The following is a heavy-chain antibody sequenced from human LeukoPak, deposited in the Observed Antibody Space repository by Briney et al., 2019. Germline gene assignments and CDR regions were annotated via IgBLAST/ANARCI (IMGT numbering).Heavy chain of an antibody. Sequence: SETLSLTCTVSGGSISSYYWSWIRQPPGKGLEWIGYIYYSGSTNYNPSLKSRVTISVDTSKNQFSLKLSSVTAAGTAVYYCARQRFGMDVWGKGTTVTVSS. CDR1: GGSISSYY. V-gene: IGHV4-59*08. J-gene: IGHJ6*04. CDR2: IYYSGST. CDR3: ARQRFGMDV.